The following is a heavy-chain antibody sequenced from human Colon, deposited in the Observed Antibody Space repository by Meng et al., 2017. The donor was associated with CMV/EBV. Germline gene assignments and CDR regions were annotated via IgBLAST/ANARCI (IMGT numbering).Heavy chain of an antibody. CDR2: ISSGGDET. D-gene: IGHD2-2*02. Sequence: GGSLRLSCAASGFTLSSYAMSWVCQAPGQGLEWVAVISSGGDETYYADSVKGRFIVSRDNAKSTLFLQINGLGAEDTAVYYCAKNLFVPPAIMSVFAPNDYWGQGTLVTVSS. V-gene: IGHV3-23*01. CDR1: GFTLSSYA. J-gene: IGHJ4*02. CDR3: AKNLFVPPAIMSVFAPNDY.